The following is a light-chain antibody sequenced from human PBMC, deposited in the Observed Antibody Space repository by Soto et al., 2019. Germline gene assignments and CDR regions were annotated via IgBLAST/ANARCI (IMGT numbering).Light chain of an antibody. CDR2: LEGSGSY. V-gene: IGLV4-60*02. CDR1: SGHSSYI. CDR3: ETWDSNTHV. Sequence: QPVLTQSSSASASLGSSVKLTCTLSSGHSSYIIAWHQQQPGKAPRYLMKLEGSGSYNKGSGVPDRFSGSSSGADRYLTISNLQFEDEADYYCETWDSNTHVFGGGTTLTV. J-gene: IGLJ3*02.